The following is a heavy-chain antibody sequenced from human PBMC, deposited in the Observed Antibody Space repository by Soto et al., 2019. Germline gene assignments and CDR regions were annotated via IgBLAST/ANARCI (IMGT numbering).Heavy chain of an antibody. Sequence: QVQLVESGGGVVQPGRSLRLSCAASGFTFSSYGMHWVRQAPGKGLEWVAVISYDGSNKYYADSVKGRFTISRDNSKNTLYLQMNSLRAEDTAVYYCAKGGPLWFGFTGYFDYWGQGTLVTVSS. J-gene: IGHJ4*02. D-gene: IGHD3-10*01. V-gene: IGHV3-30*18. CDR2: ISYDGSNK. CDR3: AKGGPLWFGFTGYFDY. CDR1: GFTFSSYG.